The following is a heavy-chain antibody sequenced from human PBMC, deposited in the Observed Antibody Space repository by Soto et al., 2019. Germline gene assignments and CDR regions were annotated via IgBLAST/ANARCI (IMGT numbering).Heavy chain of an antibody. V-gene: IGHV5-51*01. CDR3: ARHSYYGSGSAYPYYYYMDV. CDR2: IYPGDSDT. Sequence: PGESLKISCKGSGYSFTSYWIGWVRQMPGKGLEWMGIIYPGDSDTRYSPSFQGQVTISADKSISTAYLQWSSLKASDTAMYYCARHSYYGSGSAYPYYYYMDVWGKGTTVTVSS. CDR1: GYSFTSYW. D-gene: IGHD3-10*01. J-gene: IGHJ6*03.